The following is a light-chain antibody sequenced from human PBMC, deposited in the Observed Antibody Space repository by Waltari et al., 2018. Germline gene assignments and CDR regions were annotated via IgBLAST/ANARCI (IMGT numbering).Light chain of an antibody. Sequence: SALTQPPPESGSPGPSVTTTCTGTPQHAGGYNYVTWYQQHPGKAPKLMIYEVNKRPSGVPDRFSGSKSGNTASLTVSGLQGKDEADYYCSSYASSNIVFGGGTKLTVL. CDR1: PQHAGGYNY. V-gene: IGLV2-8*01. J-gene: IGLJ2*01. CDR2: EVN. CDR3: SSYASSNIV.